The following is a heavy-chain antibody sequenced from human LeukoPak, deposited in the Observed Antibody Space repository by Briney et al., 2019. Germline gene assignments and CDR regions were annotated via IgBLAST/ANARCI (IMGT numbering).Heavy chain of an antibody. Sequence: GASVKVSCKASGGTFSSYAISWVRQAPGQGLEWMGGIIPIFGTANYAQKFQGRVTITADESTSTAYMELSSLRSEDTAVYYCARDCSGGSCYDYYYGMDVWGQGTTVIVSS. D-gene: IGHD2-15*01. J-gene: IGHJ6*02. V-gene: IGHV1-69*13. CDR2: IIPIFGTA. CDR3: ARDCSGGSCYDYYYGMDV. CDR1: GGTFSSYA.